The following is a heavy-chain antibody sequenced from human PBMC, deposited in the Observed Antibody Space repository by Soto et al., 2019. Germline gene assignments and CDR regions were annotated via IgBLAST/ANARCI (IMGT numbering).Heavy chain of an antibody. CDR2: ISYDGSNK. CDR1: GFTFSSYG. D-gene: IGHD5-12*01. J-gene: IGHJ4*02. V-gene: IGHV3-30*18. Sequence: PGGSLRLSCAASGFTFSSYGMHWVRQAPGKGLEWVAVISYDGSNKYYADSVKGRFTISRDNSKNTLYLQMNSLRAEDTAVYYCAKDPWAVGYNYYFDYWGQGTLVTVSS. CDR3: AKDPWAVGYNYYFDY.